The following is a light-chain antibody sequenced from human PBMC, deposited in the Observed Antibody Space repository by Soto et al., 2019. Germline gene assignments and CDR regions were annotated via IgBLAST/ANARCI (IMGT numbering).Light chain of an antibody. CDR1: NSNIGSNT. CDR3: AAWDDSLSGPV. CDR2: SIS. V-gene: IGLV1-44*01. J-gene: IGLJ3*02. Sequence: QSVLTQAPSASGTPGQRVTISCSGSNSNIGSNTVNWYQQLPGTAPKLLIYSISQRASGVPDRFSGSKSGTSASLAIHGLQSEDEADYYCAAWDDSLSGPVFGGGTQLTVL.